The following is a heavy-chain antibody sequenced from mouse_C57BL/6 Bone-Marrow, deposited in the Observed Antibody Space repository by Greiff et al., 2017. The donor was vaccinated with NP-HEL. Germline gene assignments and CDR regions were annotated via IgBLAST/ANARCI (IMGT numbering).Heavy chain of an antibody. CDR3: ARESTFITTVVAYYFDF. CDR2: IYPRSGNT. D-gene: IGHD1-1*01. CDR1: GYTFTSYG. V-gene: IGHV1-81*01. J-gene: IGHJ2*01. Sequence: QVQLQQSGAELARPGASVKLSFKASGYTFTSYGISWVKQRPGQGLEWIGEIYPRSGNTYYNEKLKGQATLTADKSSSTAYMELRSLTSEDAAFYFCARESTFITTVVAYYFDFWGQGTTLTVSS.